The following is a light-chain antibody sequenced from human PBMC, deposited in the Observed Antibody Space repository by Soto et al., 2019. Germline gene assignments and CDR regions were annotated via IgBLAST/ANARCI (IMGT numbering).Light chain of an antibody. CDR1: QSVSSSF. V-gene: IGKV3-20*01. CDR3: QQYSDLPMT. CDR2: GAS. Sequence: EIVLTQSPGALSLSPGEIVTLSCRASQSVSSSFLAWYQQKPGQAPRLLIYGASSRATGIPDRFSGSASGTDFTLTISRLEPEDFAVYFCQQYSDLPMTFGQGTRLEIK. J-gene: IGKJ5*01.